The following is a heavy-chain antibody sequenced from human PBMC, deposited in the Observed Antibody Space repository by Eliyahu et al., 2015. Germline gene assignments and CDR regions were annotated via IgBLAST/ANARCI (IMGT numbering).Heavy chain of an antibody. D-gene: IGHD3-10*01. CDR3: AKDQRYHSGSGTYPYYFDY. Sequence: EVQLVESGGGLVQPGGSLRLSXAASGXXFTSXXMXWVRQAPGEGLEWVSTISGSGSYYADSVKGRFTISRDNSKNTLYLQMNSLRAEDTAVYYCAKDQRYHSGSGTYPYYFDYWGQGTLVTVSS. V-gene: IGHV3-23*04. CDR1: GXXFTSXX. J-gene: IGHJ4*02. CDR2: ISGSGS.